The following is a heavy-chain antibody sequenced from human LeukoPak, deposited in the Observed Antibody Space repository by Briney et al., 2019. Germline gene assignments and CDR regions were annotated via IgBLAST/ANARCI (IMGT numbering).Heavy chain of an antibody. V-gene: IGHV4-34*01. Sequence: SETLSLTCAVYGGSFSGYYWSWIRQPPGKGLEWIGEINQSGSTNYNPSLKSRVTISVDTSKNQFSLKLSSVTAADTAVYYCARRYCSGGSCYLGGWRQNYYGMVVWGQGTTVTVSS. D-gene: IGHD2-15*01. CDR1: GGSFSGYY. J-gene: IGHJ6*02. CDR3: ARRYCSGGSCYLGGWRQNYYGMVV. CDR2: INQSGST.